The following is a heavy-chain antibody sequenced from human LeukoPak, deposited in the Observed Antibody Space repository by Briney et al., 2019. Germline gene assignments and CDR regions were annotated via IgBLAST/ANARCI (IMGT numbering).Heavy chain of an antibody. J-gene: IGHJ6*03. D-gene: IGHD5-24*01. Sequence: PSETLSLTCTVSGYSISSGYYRGWIRQPPGKGLEWIGSIYHSGSTYYNPSPKSRVTISVDTSKNQFSLKLSSVTAADTAVYYCARNPVGADGYNYLYYYMDVWGKGTTVTISS. V-gene: IGHV4-38-2*02. CDR2: IYHSGST. CDR3: ARNPVGADGYNYLYYYMDV. CDR1: GYSISSGYY.